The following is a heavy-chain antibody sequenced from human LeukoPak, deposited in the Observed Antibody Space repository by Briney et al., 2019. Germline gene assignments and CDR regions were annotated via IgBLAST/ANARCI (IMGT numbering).Heavy chain of an antibody. J-gene: IGHJ1*01. CDR3: ARDGIMGARAYFRH. D-gene: IGHD1-26*01. Sequence: PSETLSLTCAVYGGSFSGYYWSWIRQPPGKGLEWIGEINHSGSTNYNPSLKSRVAISVGTSKNQFSLKLSSVTAADTAVYYCARDGIMGARAYFRHWGQGTLVTVSS. CDR2: INHSGST. CDR1: GGSFSGYY. V-gene: IGHV4-34*01.